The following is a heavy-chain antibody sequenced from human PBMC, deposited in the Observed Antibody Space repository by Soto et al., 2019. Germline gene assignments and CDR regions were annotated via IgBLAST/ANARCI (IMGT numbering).Heavy chain of an antibody. D-gene: IGHD1-20*01. Sequence: GGSLRLSCAASGFTFDDYSMNWVRQAPGKGLEWVSHIGRTRKYIAYVDSVKGRFTISRDGAKNSVFLQMNSLRDEDTAVYYCARDHNWSFDYWGQGITVTV. CDR2: IGRTRKYI. V-gene: IGHV3-21*06. CDR1: GFTFDDYS. CDR3: ARDHNWSFDY. J-gene: IGHJ4*02.